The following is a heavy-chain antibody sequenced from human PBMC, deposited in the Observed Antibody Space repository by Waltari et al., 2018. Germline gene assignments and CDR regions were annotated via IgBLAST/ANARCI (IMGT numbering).Heavy chain of an antibody. CDR3: ARAKDIVATIYYYGMDV. V-gene: IGHV1-69*01. CDR1: GGTFSSYA. D-gene: IGHD5-12*01. Sequence: QVQLVQSGAEVKKPGSSVKVSCKASGGTFSSYAISWVRQAPGQGLEWMGGIIPIFGTGNYARKFQGGVTITADESTSTAYMELSSLRSEDTAVYYCARAKDIVATIYYYGMDVWGQGTTVTVSS. CDR2: IIPIFGTG. J-gene: IGHJ6*02.